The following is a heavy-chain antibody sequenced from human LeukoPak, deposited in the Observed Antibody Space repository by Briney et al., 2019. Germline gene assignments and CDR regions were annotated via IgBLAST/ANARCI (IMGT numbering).Heavy chain of an antibody. CDR1: GYTFTGYY. V-gene: IGHV1-2*02. CDR3: ARDGYYGSGSYYNWFDP. Sequence: GASVKVSCKASGYTFTGYYMHWVRQAPGQGLEWMGWINPNSGGTNYAQKFQGRVTMTRDTSISTAYMGLSRLRSDDTAVYYCARDGYYGSGSYYNWFDPWGQGTLVTVSS. J-gene: IGHJ5*02. D-gene: IGHD3-10*01. CDR2: INPNSGGT.